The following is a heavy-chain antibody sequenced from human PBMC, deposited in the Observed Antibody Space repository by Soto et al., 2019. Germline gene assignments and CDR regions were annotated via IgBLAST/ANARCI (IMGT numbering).Heavy chain of an antibody. D-gene: IGHD2-21*02. V-gene: IGHV4-31*03. Sequence: SETLYLTCTVSGGSISSGGYYWSWIRQHPGKGLEWIGYLNYSGSTYYNPSLKSRVTISVDTSKNQFYQKLSSVTAADTDVYYCARETYCGGDFYSGTDYWGQGTLVTVSS. CDR1: GGSISSGGYY. J-gene: IGHJ4*02. CDR3: ARETYCGGDFYSGTDY. CDR2: LNYSGST.